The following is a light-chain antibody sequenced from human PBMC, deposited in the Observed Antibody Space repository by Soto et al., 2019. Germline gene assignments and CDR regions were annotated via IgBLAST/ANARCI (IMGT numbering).Light chain of an antibody. CDR2: DAS. V-gene: IGKV4-1*01. J-gene: IGKJ4*01. CDR3: QQYDNLPA. CDR1: QSVLYSSNNKNY. Sequence: DIVMTQSPDSLAVSLGERATINCKSSQSVLYSSNNKNYLAWYQQKPGKAPKLLIYDASNLETGVPSRFSGSGSGTDFTFTISSLQPEDIETYYCQQYDNLPAFGGGTKVDIK.